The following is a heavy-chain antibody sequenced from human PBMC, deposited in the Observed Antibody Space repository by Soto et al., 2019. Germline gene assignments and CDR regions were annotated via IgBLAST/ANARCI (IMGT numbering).Heavy chain of an antibody. CDR2: INQDGSEK. D-gene: IGHD2-8*02. CDR3: ATDYWNRFDP. CDR1: GFTFSGFW. Sequence: HPGGSLRLSCAVSGFTFSGFWMSWVRQTPGKGLEWVANINQDGSEKYYVDSVKGRFTISRDNARNSLYLQMNSLRAEDTAVYYCATDYWNRFDPWGQGTLVTVAS. V-gene: IGHV3-7*01. J-gene: IGHJ5*02.